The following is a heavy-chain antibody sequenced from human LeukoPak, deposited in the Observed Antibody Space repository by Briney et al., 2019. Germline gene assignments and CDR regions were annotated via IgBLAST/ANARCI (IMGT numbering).Heavy chain of an antibody. CDR1: GGSISSYY. V-gene: IGHV4-4*07. CDR3: ARGKGYCTSTSCGYCSGGSCYAIYYYYYMDV. D-gene: IGHD2-2*01. J-gene: IGHJ6*03. CDR2: IYTSGST. Sequence: PSETLSLTCTVSGGSISSYYWSWIRQPAGKGLEWVGRIYTSGSTNYNPSLKSRVTMSVDTSKDQFSLKLNSVTAADTAVYYCARGKGYCTSTSCGYCSGGSCYAIYYYYYMDVWGKGTTVTASS.